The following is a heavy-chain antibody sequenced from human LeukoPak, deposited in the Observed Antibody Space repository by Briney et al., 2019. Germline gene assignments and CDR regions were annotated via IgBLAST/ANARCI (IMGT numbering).Heavy chain of an antibody. J-gene: IGHJ6*03. Sequence: GGSLRLSCAASGFTFSSYWMHWVRQAPGKGLGWVSRVNSDGTGTTYADSVEGRFTISRDNAKNTVYLQMNSLRAQDTAIHYCIRTLIVATSPYMDVWGKGTTVTVSS. CDR3: IRTLIVATSPYMDV. CDR1: GFTFSSYW. V-gene: IGHV3-74*01. CDR2: VNSDGTGT. D-gene: IGHD5-12*01.